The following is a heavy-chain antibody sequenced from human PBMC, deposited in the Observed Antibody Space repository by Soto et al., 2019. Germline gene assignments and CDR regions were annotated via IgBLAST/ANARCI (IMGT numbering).Heavy chain of an antibody. CDR1: GGSITGGFSY. CDR2: IYYSGTA. CDR3: ARSLPGGTIFYMDI. D-gene: IGHD1-26*01. Sequence: QLQLRESGPGLVQPAQTLSLTCTVAGGSITGGFSYWTWVRQHPGKGLEWVGHIYYSGTAYYNPSLKNRVDISVDPSQNRFSLKLSSVTAADTAMYFCARSLPGGTIFYMDIWGEGTTVTVSS. J-gene: IGHJ6*03. V-gene: IGHV4-31*03.